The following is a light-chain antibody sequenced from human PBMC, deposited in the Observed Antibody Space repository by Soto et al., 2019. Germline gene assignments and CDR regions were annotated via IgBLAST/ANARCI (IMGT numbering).Light chain of an antibody. CDR2: GAS. CDR1: QSVSRRD. Sequence: ESVFTQSPGTLSLSPGERATLSCRASQSVSRRDLAWYQQKPGQAPRLLIYGASSRATGIPDRFSGSGSGTDFTLTISRLGPEDFGVYYCQQYGRSPLTFGGGTKVEIK. V-gene: IGKV3-20*01. CDR3: QQYGRSPLT. J-gene: IGKJ4*01.